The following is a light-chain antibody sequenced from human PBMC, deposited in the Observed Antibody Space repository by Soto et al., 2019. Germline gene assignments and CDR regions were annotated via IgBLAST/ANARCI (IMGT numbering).Light chain of an antibody. CDR3: QQYSTWPLT. V-gene: IGKV3-15*01. Sequence: EIVMTQSPATLSVSPGDRAALSCRASQTVYNNLAWYQQKPGQAPRLLIYGASARATGIPARFSGSGSGTEFTLTVSSLQSEEFALYYRQQYSTWPLTFGGGNKVEIK. J-gene: IGKJ4*01. CDR1: QTVYNN. CDR2: GAS.